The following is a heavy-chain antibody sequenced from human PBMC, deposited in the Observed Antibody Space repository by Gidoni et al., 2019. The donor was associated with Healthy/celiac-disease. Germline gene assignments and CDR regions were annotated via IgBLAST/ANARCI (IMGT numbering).Heavy chain of an antibody. CDR3: ARGVRGSYYC. D-gene: IGHD1-26*01. CDR1: GFTVSSYS. Sequence: EVQLVVSGGGLVQPGGSLRLSCAASGFTVSSYSMNWVRQAPGKGLEWVSYISSSSSTIYYADSVKGRFTISRDNAKNSLYLQMNSLRAEDTAVYYCARGVRGSYYCWGQGTLVTVSS. CDR2: ISSSSSTI. V-gene: IGHV3-48*01. J-gene: IGHJ4*02.